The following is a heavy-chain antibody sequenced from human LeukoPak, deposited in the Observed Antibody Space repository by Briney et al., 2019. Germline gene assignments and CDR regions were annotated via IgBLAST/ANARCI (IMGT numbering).Heavy chain of an antibody. Sequence: SETLSLTCTVSGGSISSHYWSWIRQPPGKGLEWIGYIYTSGSTNYNPSLKSRVTISVDTSKNQFSLHLSSVTAADTAVYYCARSYTTSSPFDYWGQGTLVTVSS. CDR3: ARSYTTSSPFDY. CDR2: IYTSGST. D-gene: IGHD6-6*01. V-gene: IGHV4-4*09. CDR1: GGSISSHY. J-gene: IGHJ4*02.